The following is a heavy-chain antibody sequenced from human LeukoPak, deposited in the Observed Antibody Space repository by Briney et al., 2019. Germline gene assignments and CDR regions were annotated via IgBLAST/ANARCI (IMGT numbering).Heavy chain of an antibody. Sequence: ASVKVSCKASGYTFTNYDINWVRQATGQGLEWMGWMNPNSGNTGYAQKFQGRVTMTRNTSISTAYMELSSLRSEDTAVYYCASSITMVRGVLYYGMDVWGQGTTVTVSS. CDR3: ASSITMVRGVLYYGMDV. CDR2: MNPNSGNT. CDR1: GYTFTNYD. V-gene: IGHV1-8*01. J-gene: IGHJ6*02. D-gene: IGHD3-10*01.